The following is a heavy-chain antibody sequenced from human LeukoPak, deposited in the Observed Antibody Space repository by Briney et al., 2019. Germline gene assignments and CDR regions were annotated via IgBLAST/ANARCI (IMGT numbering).Heavy chain of an antibody. V-gene: IGHV4-59*08. CDR1: GGSISSYY. Sequence: SETLSLTCTVSGGSISSYYWSWIRQPPGKGLEWIGYICYSGSTNYNPSLKSRVTISVDTSKNQFSLKLSSVTAADTAVYYCARYVDTAMVMGFDYWGQGTLVTVSS. D-gene: IGHD5-18*01. J-gene: IGHJ4*02. CDR3: ARYVDTAMVMGFDY. CDR2: ICYSGST.